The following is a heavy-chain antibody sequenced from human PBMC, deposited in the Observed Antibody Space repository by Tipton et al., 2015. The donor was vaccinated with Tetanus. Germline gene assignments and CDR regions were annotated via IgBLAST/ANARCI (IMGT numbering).Heavy chain of an antibody. CDR1: GDSISRSY. CDR2: IFIPEGT. D-gene: IGHD1-26*01. Sequence: TLSLTCTVSGDSISRSYWSWIRQSPGKGLEWIGYIFIPEGTIYNPSLQSRVIISVDTSKSQVSLKLTSVTAADTAVYYCARDFREGATTTLGNDVFGIWGQGTMVTVS. V-gene: IGHV4-4*08. CDR3: ARDFREGATTTLGNDVFGI. J-gene: IGHJ3*02.